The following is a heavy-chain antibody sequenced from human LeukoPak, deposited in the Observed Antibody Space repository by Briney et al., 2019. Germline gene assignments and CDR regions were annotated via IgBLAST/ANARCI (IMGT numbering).Heavy chain of an antibody. Sequence: PGGSLRLSCAASGFTFSDYYMSWIRQAPGKGLEWVSYISSSGSTIYYADSVEGRFTISRDNAKNSLYLQMNSLRAEDTAVYYCARGSGYYQTPEFDPWGQGTLVTVSS. J-gene: IGHJ5*02. V-gene: IGHV3-11*01. CDR1: GFTFSDYY. CDR2: ISSSGSTI. CDR3: ARGSGYYQTPEFDP. D-gene: IGHD3-22*01.